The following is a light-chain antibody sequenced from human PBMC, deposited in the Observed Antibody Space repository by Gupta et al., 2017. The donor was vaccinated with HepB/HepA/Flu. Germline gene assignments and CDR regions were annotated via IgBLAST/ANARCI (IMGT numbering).Light chain of an antibody. CDR2: GRS. J-gene: IGKJ3*01. CDR3: QHRGRAIFT. V-gene: IGKV3-20*01. CDR1: QTISGAY. Sequence: IVLTHSPGTLSLSPEARATLSCRASQTISGAYLAWYQQKHGQTPRLRIFGRSVRDTGLQDRVSGGGSGTDFTPNISRLEPEECAGEYGQHRGRAIFTFGPGTKVEVK.